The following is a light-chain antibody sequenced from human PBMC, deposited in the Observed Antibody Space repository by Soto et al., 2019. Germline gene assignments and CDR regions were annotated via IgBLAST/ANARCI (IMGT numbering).Light chain of an antibody. CDR1: SSDVGGYNY. V-gene: IGLV2-8*01. CDR2: EVS. CDR3: SSYAGSNKLPL. J-gene: IGLJ2*01. Sequence: QSALTQPPSASGSPGQSVTISCTGTSSDVGGYNYVSWYQQHPGKAPKLMIYEVSKRPSGVPDRFSGSKSGNTASLTVSGLQAEDEADYYCSSYAGSNKLPLFGGGTKVTVL.